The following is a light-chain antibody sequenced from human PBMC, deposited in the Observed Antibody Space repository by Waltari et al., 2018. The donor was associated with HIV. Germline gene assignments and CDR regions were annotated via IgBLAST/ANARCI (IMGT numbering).Light chain of an antibody. Sequence: QSALTQPPSASGSPGQSVTLPCTATNSDIGTYDYVSRYQQHPGKAPKLVISEVTKRPSGVSDRFSGSKSGNTAFLTVSGLQAEDEADYYCSSFANRDGFYVLFGGGTRLTVL. CDR2: EVT. J-gene: IGLJ2*01. V-gene: IGLV2-8*01. CDR3: SSFANRDGFYVL. CDR1: NSDIGTYDY.